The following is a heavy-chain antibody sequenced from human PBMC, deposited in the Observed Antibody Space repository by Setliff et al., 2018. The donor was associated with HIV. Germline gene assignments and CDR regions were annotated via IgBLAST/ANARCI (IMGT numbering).Heavy chain of an antibody. Sequence: PSETLSLTCSVSGVSISDHYWSWIRQPPGKGLEWMGYIYYGGSTKYNPSLRSRVTRSADTSKNQFSLKLTSVTAADTAVYYCATYSSAWFEFFQHWGLGTLVTVSS. CDR1: GVSISDHY. V-gene: IGHV4-59*11. J-gene: IGHJ1*01. CDR3: ATYSSAWFEFFQH. D-gene: IGHD6-19*01. CDR2: IYYGGST.